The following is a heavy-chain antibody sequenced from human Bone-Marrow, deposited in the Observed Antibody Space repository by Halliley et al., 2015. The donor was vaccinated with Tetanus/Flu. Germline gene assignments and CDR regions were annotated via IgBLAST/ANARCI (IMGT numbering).Heavy chain of an antibody. CDR1: SDSLSGHY. CDR2: INYSGNT. D-gene: IGHD1-1*01. CDR3: AREKGAHAPGRLDL. J-gene: IGHJ5*02. V-gene: IGHV4-59*11. Sequence: TLSLTCTVSSDSLSGHYWSWIRQTPGKGLQWIGYINYSGNTYYNPSLNSRVSISLDSSKNRFSLRLNSLTAADTAIYYCAREKGAHAPGRLDLWGQGTLVTVSS.